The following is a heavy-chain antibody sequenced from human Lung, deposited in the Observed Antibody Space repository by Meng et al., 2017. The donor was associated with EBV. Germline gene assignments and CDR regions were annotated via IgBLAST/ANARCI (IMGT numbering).Heavy chain of an antibody. D-gene: IGHD2-2*01. Sequence: HVQRQGVARGWVKLPGAPPLPCTVSGGSVSSYYWSRSLQRSGEGLEWIGRIYTSGSTNCNPSLKSRVTMSVDTSKNQFSLKLSSVTAADTAVYYCARGGTSSAPFDYWGQGTLVTVSS. V-gene: IGHV4-4*07. J-gene: IGHJ4*02. CDR2: IYTSGST. CDR3: ARGGTSSAPFDY. CDR1: GGSVSSYY.